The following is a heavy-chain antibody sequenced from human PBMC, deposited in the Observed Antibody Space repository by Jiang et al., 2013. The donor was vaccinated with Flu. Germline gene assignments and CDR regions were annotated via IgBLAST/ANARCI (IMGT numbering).Heavy chain of an antibody. D-gene: IGHD2-8*02. J-gene: IGHJ4*02. V-gene: IGHV4-34*01. Sequence: LLKPSETLSLTCDVSGESLSDYHWNWIRQAPGRAWNGLGKSMRVESPATNRPSRVESPYRDTSKNQLSLKLNSVTAADTALYWCTRGRFTYWPTSDFWGQGTLVTVSS. CDR3: TRGRFTYWPTSDF. CDR1: GESLSDYH. CDR2: SMRVESP.